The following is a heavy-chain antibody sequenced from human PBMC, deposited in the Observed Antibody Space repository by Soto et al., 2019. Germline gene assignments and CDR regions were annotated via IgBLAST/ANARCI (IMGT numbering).Heavy chain of an antibody. J-gene: IGHJ4*02. D-gene: IGHD3-3*01. Sequence: ASVKVSCKASGGTFSSYAISWVRQAPGQGLEWMGGIIPIFGTANYAQKFQGRVTITADESTSTAYMELSSLRSEDTAVYYCAREMNYDFWSGYQYWGQGTLVTVSA. V-gene: IGHV1-69*13. CDR3: AREMNYDFWSGYQY. CDR1: GGTFSSYA. CDR2: IIPIFGTA.